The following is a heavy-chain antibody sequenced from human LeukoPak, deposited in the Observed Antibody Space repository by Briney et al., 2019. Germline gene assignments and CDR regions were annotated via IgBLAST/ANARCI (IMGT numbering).Heavy chain of an antibody. V-gene: IGHV3-33*06. D-gene: IGHD3-10*01. CDR2: IWYDGSRT. J-gene: IGHJ5*02. Sequence: PGRSLRLSCAASGSTFSSHGMQWVRQAPGKGLEWVALIWYDGSRTNYVDSVMGRFTISRDSSKNTLYLQMDNLRVEDTAVYFCAKDLSYGSLWFDPWGQGTLVTVSS. CDR3: AKDLSYGSLWFDP. CDR1: GSTFSSHG.